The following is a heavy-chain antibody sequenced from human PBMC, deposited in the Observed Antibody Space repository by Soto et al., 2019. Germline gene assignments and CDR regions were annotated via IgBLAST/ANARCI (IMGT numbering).Heavy chain of an antibody. Sequence: QLQLQESGSGLVKPSETLSLTCIVSNGSISSRSSYWGWIRQTPGKGLEWIGSIYYIGNTYYNPSLKSRVTISIDTSKTQFSLNMNSVTAADTAVYFCGGQDYGAKGYDFENWGQGSLVTVSS. CDR2: IYYIGNT. CDR1: NGSISSRSSY. V-gene: IGHV4-39*01. D-gene: IGHD4-17*01. CDR3: GGQDYGAKGYDFEN. J-gene: IGHJ4*02.